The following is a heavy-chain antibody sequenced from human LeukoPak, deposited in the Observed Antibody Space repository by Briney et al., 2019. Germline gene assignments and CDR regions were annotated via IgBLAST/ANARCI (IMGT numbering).Heavy chain of an antibody. V-gene: IGHV4-34*01. CDR1: GGSFSGYY. CDR2: INHSEST. D-gene: IGHD6-13*01. J-gene: IGHJ4*02. CDR3: ARALQRGYSSTWSSALYYFDY. Sequence: SETLSLTCAVYGGSFSGYYWSWIRQPPGKGLEWIGEINHSESTNYSPSLKSRVTISVDTSKNQFSLKLSSVTAADTAVYYCARALQRGYSSTWSSALYYFDYWGQGTLVTVSS.